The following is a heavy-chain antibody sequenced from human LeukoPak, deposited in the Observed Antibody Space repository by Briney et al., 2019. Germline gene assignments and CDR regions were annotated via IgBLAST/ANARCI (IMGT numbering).Heavy chain of an antibody. V-gene: IGHV3-9*01. CDR3: VKVGASGSYYPH. Sequence: PGGSLRLSCAASGFTFSSYSMNWVRQAPGKGLEWVSTISRNSGTIGYVDSVKGRFTTSRDNARNSLYLQMNSLRPEDTAFYYCVKVGASGSYYPHWGQGTLVTVSS. D-gene: IGHD3-10*01. CDR1: GFTFSSYS. J-gene: IGHJ4*02. CDR2: ISRNSGTI.